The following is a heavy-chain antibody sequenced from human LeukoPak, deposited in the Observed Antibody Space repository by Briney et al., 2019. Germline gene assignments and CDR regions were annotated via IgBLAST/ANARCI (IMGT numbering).Heavy chain of an antibody. J-gene: IGHJ4*02. CDR2: IYSGGST. V-gene: IGHV3-66*01. D-gene: IGHD6-19*01. CDR1: GFTVSSNY. Sequence: GGSLRLSCAASGFTVSSNYMSWVRQAPGKGLEWVSVIYSGGSTYYADSVKGRFTISRDNSKNTLYLQMNSLRAEDTAVYYCARDFGSGWYYYFDYWGQGTLVTVSS. CDR3: ARDFGSGWYYYFDY.